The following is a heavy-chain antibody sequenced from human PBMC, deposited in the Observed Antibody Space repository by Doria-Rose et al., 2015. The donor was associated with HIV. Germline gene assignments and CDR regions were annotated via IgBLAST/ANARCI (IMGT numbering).Heavy chain of an antibody. CDR2: ISRDGSEK. CDR1: AFTFSSYA. J-gene: IGHJ3*01. Sequence: VQLVESAGGVVQPGRSLRLSCAASAFTFSSYAMHWVRQAPVKGLYWLAVISRDGSEKYYADSVKGRFAISRDNSRDTLYLQMDSLRTDDTAVYYCARAFPAPGTPEVAFDLWGQGTMATVSS. V-gene: IGHV3-30*09. D-gene: IGHD6-13*01. CDR3: ARAFPAPGTPEVAFDL.